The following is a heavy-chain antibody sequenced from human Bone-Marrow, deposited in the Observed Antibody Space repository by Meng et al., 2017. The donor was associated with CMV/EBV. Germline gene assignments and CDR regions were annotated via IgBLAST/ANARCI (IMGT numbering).Heavy chain of an antibody. Sequence: SGDSISSGGYSWSWIRQHPGKGLEWIGYIYYSGSTYYNPSLKSRVTISVDTSKNQFSLKLSSVTAADTAVYYCARGMNLDDSSGPWQHWGQGTLVTVSS. D-gene: IGHD3-22*01. CDR1: GDSISSGGYS. CDR3: ARGMNLDDSSGPWQH. J-gene: IGHJ4*02. CDR2: IYYSGST. V-gene: IGHV4-31*02.